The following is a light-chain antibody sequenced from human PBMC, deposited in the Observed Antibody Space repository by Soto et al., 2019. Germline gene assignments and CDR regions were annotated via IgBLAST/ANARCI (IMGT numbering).Light chain of an antibody. J-gene: IGLJ2*01. CDR2: EVN. CDR1: SSDVGGYNF. Sequence: QSALTQPPSASGSPGQSVTISCTGTSSDVGGYNFVSWYQQHPGKAPKLMIYEVNKRPSGVPDRFSGSKSGSTASLTVSGLQAEDEADYYCSSYAGGNNLLFGGGTKVTVL. V-gene: IGLV2-8*01. CDR3: SSYAGGNNLL.